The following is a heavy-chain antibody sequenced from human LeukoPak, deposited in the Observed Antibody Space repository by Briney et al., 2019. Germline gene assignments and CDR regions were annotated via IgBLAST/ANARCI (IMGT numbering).Heavy chain of an antibody. CDR3: IVLAVTATLGFDY. CDR2: ISSSSSTI. CDR1: GFTFSSYE. Sequence: SGGSLRLSCAASGFTFSSYEMNWVRQAPGKGLEWVSYISSSSSTIYYADSVKGRFTISRDNAKNSLYLQMNSLRAEDTAVYYCIVLAVTATLGFDYWGQGTLVTVSS. J-gene: IGHJ4*02. V-gene: IGHV3-48*01. D-gene: IGHD6-19*01.